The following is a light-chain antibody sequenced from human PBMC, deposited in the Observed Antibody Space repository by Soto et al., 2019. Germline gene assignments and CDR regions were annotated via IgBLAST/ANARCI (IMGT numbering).Light chain of an antibody. CDR3: QQYSDYPLT. CDR1: QSIGSW. Sequence: IQLTQSPSTLSSSLGDRVIITCRASQSIGSWLAWSQQKPGKAPKLLIYQASTLESGVPSRFRGRGSGTEFTLTISSLKPEDFATFYCQQYSDYPLTFGGGTKVDI. J-gene: IGKJ4*01. V-gene: IGKV1-5*03. CDR2: QAS.